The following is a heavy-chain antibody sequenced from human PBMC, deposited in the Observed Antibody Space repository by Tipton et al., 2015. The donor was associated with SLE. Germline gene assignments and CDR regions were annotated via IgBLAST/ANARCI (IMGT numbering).Heavy chain of an antibody. Sequence: TLSLTCTVSGGSISSSSYYWDWIRQPPGKGLEWIGSIYYSGSTYYNPSLKSRVTISVDTSKNQFSLKLSSVTAADTAVYYCASHDFWSGYYLFDPWGQGTLVTVSS. D-gene: IGHD3-3*01. CDR2: IYYSGST. J-gene: IGHJ5*02. V-gene: IGHV4-39*01. CDR1: GGSISSSSYY. CDR3: ASHDFWSGYYLFDP.